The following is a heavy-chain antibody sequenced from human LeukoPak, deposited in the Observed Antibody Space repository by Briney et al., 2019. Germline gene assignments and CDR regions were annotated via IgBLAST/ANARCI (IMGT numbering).Heavy chain of an antibody. J-gene: IGHJ2*01. Sequence: RASETLSLTCTASGGSISSSSSYWVWIRQPPGMGLEWIGRIYYSGSTYSNPSLKSRVTISVDTSKNQFSLKVSSVAAADTAVYYCARYESSAYGIDVWGRGTLVTVSS. CDR3: ARYESSAYGIDV. CDR2: IYYSGST. V-gene: IGHV4-39*01. CDR1: GGSISSSSSY. D-gene: IGHD3-22*01.